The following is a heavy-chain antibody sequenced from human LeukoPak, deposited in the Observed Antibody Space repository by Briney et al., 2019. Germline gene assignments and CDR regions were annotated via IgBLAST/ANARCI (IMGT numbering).Heavy chain of an antibody. J-gene: IGHJ5*02. Sequence: NPSETLSLTCTVSGGSISSYYWSWLRQPPGKGLEWIGYIYYSGSTNYNPSLKSRVTISVDTSKNQFSLKLSSVTAADTAVYYCARVSIIVIRGSHWFDPWGQGTLVTVSS. CDR2: IYYSGST. D-gene: IGHD3-22*01. CDR3: ARVSIIVIRGSHWFDP. CDR1: GGSISSYY. V-gene: IGHV4-59*01.